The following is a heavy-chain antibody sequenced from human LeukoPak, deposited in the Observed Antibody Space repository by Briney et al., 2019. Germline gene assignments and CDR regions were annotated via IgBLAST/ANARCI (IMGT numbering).Heavy chain of an antibody. V-gene: IGHV1-8*02. CDR3: ATMVRGPKNWFDP. J-gene: IGHJ5*02. CDR1: GGTFSSYA. D-gene: IGHD3-10*01. Sequence: ASVKVSCKASGGTFSSYAINWVRQATGQGLEWMGWMNPNSGNTGYAQKFQGRVTMTRNTSISTAYMELSSLRSEDTAVYYCATMVRGPKNWFDPWGQGTLVTVSS. CDR2: MNPNSGNT.